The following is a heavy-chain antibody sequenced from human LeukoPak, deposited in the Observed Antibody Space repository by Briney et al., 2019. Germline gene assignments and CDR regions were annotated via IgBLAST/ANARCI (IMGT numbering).Heavy chain of an antibody. D-gene: IGHD3-16*01. CDR2: ISGSGGST. J-gene: IGHJ3*02. CDR1: GFAFGSYA. Sequence: GGSLRLSCTASGFAFGSYAMDWVRQAPGEGLEWVSVISGSGGSTYYADSVKGRFTISRDNSKNTLYLQMNSLRAEDTAVYYCAKRWGTSHGAFDIWGQGTMVTVSS. V-gene: IGHV3-23*01. CDR3: AKRWGTSHGAFDI.